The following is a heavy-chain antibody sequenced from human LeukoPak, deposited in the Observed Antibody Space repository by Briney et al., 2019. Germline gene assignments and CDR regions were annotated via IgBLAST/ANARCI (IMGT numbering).Heavy chain of an antibody. D-gene: IGHD2-2*01. J-gene: IGHJ6*03. CDR2: INPNSGGT. CDR3: ARGTVAYAVYYYMDV. V-gene: IGHV1-2*02. Sequence: ASVKVSCKASGYTFTSYYMHWVRQAPGQGLEWMGWINPNSGGTNYAQKFQGRVTMTRDTSISTAYMELSRLRSDDTAVYYCARGTVAYAVYYYMDVWGKGTTVTVSS. CDR1: GYTFTSYY.